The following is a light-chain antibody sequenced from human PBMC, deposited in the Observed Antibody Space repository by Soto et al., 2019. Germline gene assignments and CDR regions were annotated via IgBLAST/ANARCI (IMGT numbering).Light chain of an antibody. J-gene: IGKJ1*01. CDR3: QQFNNWPRT. Sequence: EIVMAQLPATLSVSHGERAPLPCMASQSVSILLGWYQQKPGQAPKLLIHGATPRATGIPARFSGSGSGTEFTLTISCLQSEDFAVYYCQQFNNWPRTFGQGAKVDIK. CDR1: QSVSIL. CDR2: GAT. V-gene: IGKV3-15*01.